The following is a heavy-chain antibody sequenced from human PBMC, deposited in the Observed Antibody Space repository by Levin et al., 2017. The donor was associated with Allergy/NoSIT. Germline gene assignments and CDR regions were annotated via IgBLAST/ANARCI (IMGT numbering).Heavy chain of an antibody. CDR1: EFRFNQYD. Sequence: QAGGSLRLSCAASEFRFNQYDMHWVRQAPGKGLEWVAFILFDGSSESYADSVKGRFTISRDNSKNTLYLEMNSLRPEDTAVYYCAKDQVAGIDQWGQGTLVTVSS. V-gene: IGHV3-30*02. CDR2: ILFDGSSE. CDR3: AKDQVAGIDQ. D-gene: IGHD6-19*01. J-gene: IGHJ4*02.